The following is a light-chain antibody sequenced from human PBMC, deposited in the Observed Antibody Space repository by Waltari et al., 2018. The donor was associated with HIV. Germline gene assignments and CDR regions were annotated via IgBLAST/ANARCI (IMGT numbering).Light chain of an antibody. CDR2: DVF. V-gene: IGLV2-23*02. CDR3: CSYAGSRTWV. Sequence: QSALTQPASVSGSPGPSIPVSCTGTSSAVGGYTFVSWYQQHPGKAPKLIIFDVFKRPAGVSERFSGSRSGNTASLTVSGLQAEDEADYYCCSYAGSRTWVFGGGTALTVL. J-gene: IGLJ3*02. CDR1: SSAVGGYTF.